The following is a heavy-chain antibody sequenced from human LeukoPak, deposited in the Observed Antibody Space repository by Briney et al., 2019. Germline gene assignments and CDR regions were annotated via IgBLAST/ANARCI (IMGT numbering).Heavy chain of an antibody. J-gene: IGHJ4*02. Sequence: GASVKVSCKASGYTFTSYGISWVRQAPGQGLEWMGWTSAYNGNTNYAQKLQGRVTMTTDTSTSTAYMELRSLRSDDTAVYYCARDYYDSSGYYYHGDYWGQGTLVTVSS. D-gene: IGHD3-22*01. V-gene: IGHV1-18*01. CDR1: GYTFTSYG. CDR2: TSAYNGNT. CDR3: ARDYYDSSGYYYHGDY.